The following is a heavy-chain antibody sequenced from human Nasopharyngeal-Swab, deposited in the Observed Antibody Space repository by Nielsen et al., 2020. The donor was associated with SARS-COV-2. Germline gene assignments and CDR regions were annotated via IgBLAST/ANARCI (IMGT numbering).Heavy chain of an antibody. CDR3: ARAYYYDSSGYYLDY. D-gene: IGHD3-22*01. J-gene: IGHJ4*02. V-gene: IGHV4-59*01. Sequence: ESLKISCTVSGGSISSYYWSWIRQPPGKGLEWIGYIYYSGSTNYNPSLKSRVTISVDTSKNQFSLKLSSVTAADTAVYYCARAYYYDSSGYYLDYWGQGTLVTVSS. CDR2: IYYSGST. CDR1: GGSISSYY.